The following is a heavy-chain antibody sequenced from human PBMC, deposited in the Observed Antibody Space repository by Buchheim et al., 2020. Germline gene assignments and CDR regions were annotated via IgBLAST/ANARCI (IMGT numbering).Heavy chain of an antibody. V-gene: IGHV4-30-2*01. CDR1: GGSISSGGYS. J-gene: IGHJ4*02. D-gene: IGHD3-10*01. CDR3: AREAYGSGSYYNGGPFDY. Sequence: QLQLQESGSGLVKPSQTLSLTCAVSGGSISSGGYSWSWIRQPPGKGLEWIGYIYHSGSTYYNPSLKSRVTISVDRSKNQFSLKLSSVTAADTAVYYCAREAYGSGSYYNGGPFDYWGQGTL. CDR2: IYHSGST.